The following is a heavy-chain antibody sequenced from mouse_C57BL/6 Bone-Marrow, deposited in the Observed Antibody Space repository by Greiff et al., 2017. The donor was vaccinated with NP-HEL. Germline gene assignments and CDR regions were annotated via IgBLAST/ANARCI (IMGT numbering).Heavy chain of an antibody. J-gene: IGHJ3*01. V-gene: IGHV5-4*01. Sequence: EVKVVESGGGLVKPGGSLKLSCAASGFTFSSYAMSWVRQTPEKRLEWVATISDGGSYTYYPDNVKGRFTISRDNAKNNLYLQMSHLKSEDTAMYYCARDQRDWGQGTLVTVSA. CDR3: ARDQRD. CDR2: ISDGGSYT. CDR1: GFTFSSYA.